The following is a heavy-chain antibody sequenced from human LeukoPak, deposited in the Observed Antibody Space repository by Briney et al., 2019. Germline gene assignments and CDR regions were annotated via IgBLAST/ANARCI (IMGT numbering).Heavy chain of an antibody. CDR2: IKQDGSEK. D-gene: IGHD3-22*01. CDR3: ARDYYDSSGEIDY. CDR1: GFTFSSYW. J-gene: IGHJ4*02. V-gene: IGHV3-7*04. Sequence: PGGSLRLSCAASGFTFSSYWMSWVRQAPGKGLEWVANIKQDGSEKYYVDSVNGRFTISRDNAKNSLYLKMKSLRDEDTAVYYCARDYYDSSGEIDYWGQGTLVTVSS.